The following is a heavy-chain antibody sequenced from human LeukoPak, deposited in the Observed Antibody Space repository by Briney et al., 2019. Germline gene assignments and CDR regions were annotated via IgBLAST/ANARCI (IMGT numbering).Heavy chain of an antibody. Sequence: PGGSLRLSCAASGFTFSSYWMHWVRQAPGKGLVWVSRINSDGSRTYYADSVKGRFTISRDNSKNTLYLQMNSLRAEDTAVYYCAKTRTRSNYEGGYWGQGTLVTVSS. V-gene: IGHV3-74*01. D-gene: IGHD4-11*01. J-gene: IGHJ4*02. CDR2: INSDGSRT. CDR3: AKTRTRSNYEGGY. CDR1: GFTFSSYW.